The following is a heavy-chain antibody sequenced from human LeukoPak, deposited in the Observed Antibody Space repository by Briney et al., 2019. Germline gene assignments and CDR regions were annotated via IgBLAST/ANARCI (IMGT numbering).Heavy chain of an antibody. CDR3: ARLWGSVSGYFDY. CDR2: IWYGGSYK. CDR1: GYTFSSHG. V-gene: IGHV3-33*01. Sequence: GGSLRLSCAVSGYTFSSHGMHWVRQAPGKGLEWVAAIWYGGSYKYYADSVKGRFTISRDNSKNMLYLQMDSLRGEDTALYYCARLWGSVSGYFDYWGQGTLVTVSS. D-gene: IGHD2-21*01. J-gene: IGHJ4*02.